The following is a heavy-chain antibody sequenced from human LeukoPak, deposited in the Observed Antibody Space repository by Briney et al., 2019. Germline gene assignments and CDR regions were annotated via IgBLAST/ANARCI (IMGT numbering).Heavy chain of an antibody. V-gene: IGHV4-61*08. D-gene: IGHD3-22*01. CDR3: ARQSPVGSGYSHFDY. CDR1: GGSISSGGYY. J-gene: IGHJ4*02. Sequence: SETLSLTCTVSGGSISSGGYYWSWIRQPPGKGLEWIGYIYYSGSTNYNPSLKSRVTISVDTSKNQFSLKLSSVTAADTAVYYCARQSPVGSGYSHFDYWGQGTLVTVSS. CDR2: IYYSGST.